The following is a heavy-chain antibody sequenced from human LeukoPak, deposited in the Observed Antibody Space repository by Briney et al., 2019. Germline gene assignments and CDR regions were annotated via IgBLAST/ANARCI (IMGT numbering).Heavy chain of an antibody. CDR1: GGSFSGYY. J-gene: IGHJ4*02. D-gene: IGHD3-10*01. CDR3: ARPPRPRYYYGSGSYYFDY. CDR2: INHSGST. V-gene: IGHV4-34*01. Sequence: SETLSLTCAVYGGSFSGYYWSWIRQPPGKGLEWIGEINHSGSTNYNPSLKSRVTISVDTSKNQFSLKPSSVTAADTAVYYCARPPRPRYYYGSGSYYFDYWGQGTLITVSS.